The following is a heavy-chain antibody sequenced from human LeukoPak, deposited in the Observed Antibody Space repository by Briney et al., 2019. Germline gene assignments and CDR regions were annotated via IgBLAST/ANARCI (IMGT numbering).Heavy chain of an antibody. CDR2: ISGSGGST. V-gene: IGHV3-23*01. J-gene: IGHJ4*02. D-gene: IGHD3-22*01. Sequence: GGSLRLSCAASGFTISSYAMSWVRQAPGKGLEWVSAISGSGGSTYYADSVKGRFTISRDNSKNTLYLQMNSLRAEDTAVYYCAKALLITMIVVVTPSDYWGQGTLVTVSS. CDR1: GFTISSYA. CDR3: AKALLITMIVVVTPSDY.